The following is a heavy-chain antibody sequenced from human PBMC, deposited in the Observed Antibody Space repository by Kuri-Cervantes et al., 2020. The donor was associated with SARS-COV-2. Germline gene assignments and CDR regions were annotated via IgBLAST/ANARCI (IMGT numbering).Heavy chain of an antibody. D-gene: IGHD1-26*01. CDR1: VFTFSSYW. CDR3: ARVHKAGATYYYYYMDV. CDR2: ISSSSSYI. Sequence: GESLKISCAASVFTFSSYWMSWVRQAPGKGLEWVSSISSSSSYIYYADSVKGRFTISRDNAKNSLYLQMNSLRAEDTAVYYCARVHKAGATYYYYYMDVWGKGTTVTVSS. V-gene: IGHV3-21*01. J-gene: IGHJ6*03.